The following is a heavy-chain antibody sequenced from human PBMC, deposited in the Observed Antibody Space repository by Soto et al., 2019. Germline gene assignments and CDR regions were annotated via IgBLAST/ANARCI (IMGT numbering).Heavy chain of an antibody. CDR2: IWYDGSNK. D-gene: IGHD3-22*01. Sequence: GGSLRLSCAASGFTFSSYGMHWVRQAPGKGLEWVAVIWYDGSNKYYADSVEGRFAISRDNSKNTLYLQMNSLRAEDTAVYYCARDYYDSSCDYWGQGTLVTVSS. CDR3: ARDYYDSSCDY. V-gene: IGHV3-33*01. J-gene: IGHJ4*02. CDR1: GFTFSSYG.